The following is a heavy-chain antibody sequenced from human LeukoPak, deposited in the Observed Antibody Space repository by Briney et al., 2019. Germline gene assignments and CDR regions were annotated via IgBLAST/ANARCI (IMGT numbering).Heavy chain of an antibody. J-gene: IGHJ4*02. CDR2: ISWNSGSI. Sequence: GGSLRLSCAASGFTFDDYAMHWVRQAPGKGLEWVSGISWNSGSIGYADSVKGRFTISRDNAKNSLYLQMNSLRAEDTVLYYCAKSAYDSSGYYQDYWGQGTLVTVSS. V-gene: IGHV3-9*01. CDR1: GFTFDDYA. D-gene: IGHD3-22*01. CDR3: AKSAYDSSGYYQDY.